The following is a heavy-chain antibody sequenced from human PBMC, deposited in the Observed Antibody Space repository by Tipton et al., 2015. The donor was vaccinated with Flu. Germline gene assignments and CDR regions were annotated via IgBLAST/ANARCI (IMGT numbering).Heavy chain of an antibody. V-gene: IGHV4-30-4*01. CDR1: GGSISSGDYY. J-gene: IGHJ4*02. D-gene: IGHD2-21*01. CDR3: ASFLEWISILDY. Sequence: TLSLTCTVPGGSISSGDYYWSWIRQPPGKGLEWIGYIYYSGSTYYNPSLKSRVTISVDTSKNQFSLKLSSVTAADTAAYYCASFLEWISILDYWGQGTLVTVSS. CDR2: IYYSGST.